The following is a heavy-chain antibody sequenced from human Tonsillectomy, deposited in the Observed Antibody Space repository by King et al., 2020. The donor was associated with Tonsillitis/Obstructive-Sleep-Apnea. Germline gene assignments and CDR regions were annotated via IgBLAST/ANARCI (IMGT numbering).Heavy chain of an antibody. J-gene: IGHJ3*01. Sequence: QVQLQQWGAGLLKPSETLSLTCAVYGGSFSGYYWNWIRQPPGKGLEWIGEINHSGSTNYNPSLKSRVTISVDTSTNQFYLKLSSVTAADTAVYYCARENTAMATDGFDGWGQETMVTVSS. CDR2: INHSGST. CDR3: ARENTAMATDGFDG. V-gene: IGHV4-34*01. CDR1: GGSFSGYY. D-gene: IGHD5-18*01.